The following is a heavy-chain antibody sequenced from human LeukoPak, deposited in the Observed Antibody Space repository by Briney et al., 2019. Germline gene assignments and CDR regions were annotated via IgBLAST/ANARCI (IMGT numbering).Heavy chain of an antibody. CDR2: ISTSGDNT. D-gene: IGHD2-2*01. V-gene: IGHV3-23*01. Sequence: GGSLRLSCAASGFTFSSYAMTWDRQAPGKGLEWVSAISTSGDNTYYADSVRGRFTISRDNSKNTLYLQMNSLRADDTAVYYCARKVYHRFDYWGQGTLVTVSS. J-gene: IGHJ4*02. CDR1: GFTFSSYA. CDR3: ARKVYHRFDY.